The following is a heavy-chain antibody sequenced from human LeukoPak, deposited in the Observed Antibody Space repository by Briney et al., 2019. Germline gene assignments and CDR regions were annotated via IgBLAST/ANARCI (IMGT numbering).Heavy chain of an antibody. Sequence: GGSLRLSCAASGFTFSSYSMNWVRQAPGNGLEWVSSISSSSSYIYYADSVKGRFTISRDNAKNSLYLQMNSLRAEDTAVYYCARIAVGGTDVYWGQGTLVTVSS. V-gene: IGHV3-21*01. CDR1: GFTFSSYS. CDR2: ISSSSSYI. CDR3: ARIAVGGTDVY. J-gene: IGHJ4*02. D-gene: IGHD6-19*01.